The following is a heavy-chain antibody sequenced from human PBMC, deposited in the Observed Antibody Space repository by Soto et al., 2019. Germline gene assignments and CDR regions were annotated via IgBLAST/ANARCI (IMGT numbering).Heavy chain of an antibody. Sequence: EEQLLGSGGGLVQPGGSLRLSCAGSGFTFSRYVMIWVRQAPGKGLEWVSSVSGSGDSTYYADSMKGRITISRDNSKNSLYVQMNSLRAEDTAVYYCARGLDTYQHWYFDLWGRGTQVTVSS. J-gene: IGHJ2*01. V-gene: IGHV3-23*01. CDR2: VSGSGDST. CDR1: GFTFSRYV. D-gene: IGHD6-19*01. CDR3: ARGLDTYQHWYFDL.